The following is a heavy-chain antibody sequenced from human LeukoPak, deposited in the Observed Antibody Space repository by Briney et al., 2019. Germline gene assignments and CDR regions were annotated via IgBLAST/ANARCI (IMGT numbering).Heavy chain of an antibody. CDR3: AREHDVLTGFGFDY. V-gene: IGHV1-3*01. J-gene: IGHJ4*02. CDR2: INVATGNT. D-gene: IGHD3-9*01. CDR1: GYTFNTYA. Sequence: ASVKVSCKASGYTFNTYAIQWVRQAPGQRLEWLGWINVATGNTKYSQKFQDRLTISRDTSASIAYMELSRLRSEDTAVYFCAREHDVLTGFGFDYWGQGTPVTASS.